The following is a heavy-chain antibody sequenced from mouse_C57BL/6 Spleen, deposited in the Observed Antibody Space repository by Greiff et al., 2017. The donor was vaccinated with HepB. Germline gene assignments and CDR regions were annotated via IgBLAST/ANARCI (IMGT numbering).Heavy chain of an antibody. CDR1: GYTFTDYY. Sequence: QVQLQQSGAELVRPGASVKLSCKASGYTFTDYYINWVKQRPGQGLEWIARIYPGSGNTYYNEKFKGKATLTAGKSSSTAYMQLSSLTSEDSAVYFCAREDYGSSWWYFDVWGTGTTVTVSS. D-gene: IGHD1-1*01. J-gene: IGHJ1*03. CDR2: IYPGSGNT. V-gene: IGHV1-76*01. CDR3: AREDYGSSWWYFDV.